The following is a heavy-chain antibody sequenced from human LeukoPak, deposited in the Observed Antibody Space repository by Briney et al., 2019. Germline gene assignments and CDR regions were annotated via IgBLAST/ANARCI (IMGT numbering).Heavy chain of an antibody. V-gene: IGHV3-23*01. Sequence: GGSLRLSCAASGFTFSSYAMSWVRQAPGKGLEWVSAISGSGGSTYYADSVKGRFTISRDNSKNTLYLQMNSLRAEDTAVYYCAKDSPYCGGDCYQDAFDIWGQGTMVTVYS. CDR1: GFTFSSYA. CDR3: AKDSPYCGGDCYQDAFDI. CDR2: ISGSGGST. D-gene: IGHD2-21*02. J-gene: IGHJ3*02.